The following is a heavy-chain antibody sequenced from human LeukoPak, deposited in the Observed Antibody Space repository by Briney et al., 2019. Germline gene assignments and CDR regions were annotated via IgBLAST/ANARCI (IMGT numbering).Heavy chain of an antibody. CDR3: AREGAAGTSLDY. J-gene: IGHJ4*02. V-gene: IGHV3-74*01. D-gene: IGHD6-13*01. CDR1: GFTFSSYR. CDR2: INSGGSST. Sequence: GGSLRLSCAASGFTFSSYRMHWVRQAPGKGLVWVSHINSGGSSTGYADSVKGRFTISRDNAKNTLYLQMNSLRAEDTAMYYCAREGAAGTSLDYWGQGTLVTVSS.